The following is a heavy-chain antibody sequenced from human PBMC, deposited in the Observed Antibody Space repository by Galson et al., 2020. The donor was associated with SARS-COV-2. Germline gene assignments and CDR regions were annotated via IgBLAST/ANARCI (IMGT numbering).Heavy chain of an antibody. Sequence: GGSLRLSCAASGFTVSANYMSWVRQAPGPGLEWVSVIYSDGSTSYADSVKGRITISRDTSKNTLYLQMNSLRAEDSAVYYCARDRGGGYGLDVWGQGTTVSVSS. J-gene: IGHJ6*02. CDR3: ARDRGGGYGLDV. CDR2: IYSDGST. D-gene: IGHD3-16*01. CDR1: GFTVSANY. V-gene: IGHV3-53*01.